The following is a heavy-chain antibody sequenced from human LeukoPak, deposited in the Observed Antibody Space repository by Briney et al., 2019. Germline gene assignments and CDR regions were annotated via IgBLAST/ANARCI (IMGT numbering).Heavy chain of an antibody. D-gene: IGHD3-16*01. CDR1: GGSISSYY. J-gene: IGHJ4*02. Sequence: PSETLSLTCTVSGGSISSYYWSWIRQPAGKGLEWIRRIYTSGSTNYNPSLKSRVTMSVDTSKNQFSLKLSSVTAADTAVYYCARSYDYVWESYTHPWSFDYWGQGTLVTVSS. CDR2: IYTSGST. V-gene: IGHV4-4*07. CDR3: ARSYDYVWESYTHPWSFDY.